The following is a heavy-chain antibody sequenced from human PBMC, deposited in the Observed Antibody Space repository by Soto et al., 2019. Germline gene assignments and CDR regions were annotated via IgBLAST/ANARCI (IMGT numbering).Heavy chain of an antibody. CDR3: ATDYCSGGSCYSDDAFGI. CDR1: GFTFSSYW. Sequence: EVQLVESGGGLVQPGGSLRLSCAASGFTFSSYWMSWVRQAPGKGLEWVANIKQDGSEKYYVDSVKGRFTISRDNAKNSLYLQMNSLRAEDTAVYYCATDYCSGGSCYSDDAFGIWGQGTMVTVSS. CDR2: IKQDGSEK. D-gene: IGHD2-15*01. V-gene: IGHV3-7*04. J-gene: IGHJ3*02.